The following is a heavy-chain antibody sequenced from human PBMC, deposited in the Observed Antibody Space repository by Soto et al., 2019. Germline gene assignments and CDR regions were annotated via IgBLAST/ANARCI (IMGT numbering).Heavy chain of an antibody. V-gene: IGHV1-18*01. CDR1: GYTFTSYG. Sequence: GASVKVSCKASGYTFTSYGISWVRQAPGQGLEWMGWISAYNGNTNYAQKLQGRVTMTTDTSTSTAYMELRSLRADDTAVYYCARESIGAHLSFVDYWGQGTLVTVSS. CDR3: ARESIGAHLSFVDY. CDR2: ISAYNGNT. J-gene: IGHJ4*02. D-gene: IGHD6-6*01.